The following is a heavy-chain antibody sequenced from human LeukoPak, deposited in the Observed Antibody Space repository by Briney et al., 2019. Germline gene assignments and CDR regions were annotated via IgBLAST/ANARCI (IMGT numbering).Heavy chain of an antibody. CDR1: GGSISSSSYY. D-gene: IGHD5-12*01. J-gene: IGHJ4*02. Sequence: SETLSLTCTVSGGSISSSSYYWGWIRQPPGKGLEWIGRIYYSGSTYYNPSLKSRVTISVDTSKNQFSLKLSSVTAADTAVYYCRSSGYDTFDYWGQGTLVTVSS. CDR3: RSSGYDTFDY. V-gene: IGHV4-39*07. CDR2: IYYSGST.